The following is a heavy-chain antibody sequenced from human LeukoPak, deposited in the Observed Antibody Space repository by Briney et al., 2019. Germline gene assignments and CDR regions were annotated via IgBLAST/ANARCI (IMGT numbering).Heavy chain of an antibody. V-gene: IGHV4-39*01. Sequence: PSETLSLTCTVPGGSISSSSYYWGWIRQPPGKGLEWIGSMSYSGRTYYTPSLKSRVTTSVDTSKNQLSLKLSSVTAADTAVYYCARLFISRDAFDIWGQGTMVTVSS. CDR2: MSYSGRT. CDR3: ARLFISRDAFDI. J-gene: IGHJ3*02. CDR1: GGSISSSSYY. D-gene: IGHD3-16*02.